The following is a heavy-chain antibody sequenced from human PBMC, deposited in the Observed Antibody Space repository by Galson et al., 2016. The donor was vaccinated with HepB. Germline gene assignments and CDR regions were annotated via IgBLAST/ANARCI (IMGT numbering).Heavy chain of an antibody. CDR3: VKREAGYYYGD. J-gene: IGHJ1*01. V-gene: IGHV3-64D*06. Sequence: SLRLSCAASEFTFSSYAMPWVRQAPGKGLEYVTSISSDGGGPYYADSVKGRFTISRENYKNTPFLQLRSRISEDTAVYYCVKREAGYYYGDWGQGTLVTVSS. CDR2: ISSDGGGP. D-gene: IGHD3-10*01. CDR1: EFTFSSYA.